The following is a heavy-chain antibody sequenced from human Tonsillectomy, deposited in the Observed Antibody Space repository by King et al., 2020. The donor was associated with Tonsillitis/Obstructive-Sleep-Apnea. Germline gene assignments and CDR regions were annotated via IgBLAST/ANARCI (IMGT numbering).Heavy chain of an antibody. CDR3: ARDRVEDCSGGSCYGYFDL. Sequence: VQLVQSGAEVKKPGASVKVSCKASGYTFTSYYMHWVRQAPGQGLEWMGVINPSGGSTSYAQKFQGRVTMTRDTSTGTVYMELSSLRSEDTAVYYCARDRVEDCSGGSCYGYFDLWGRGTLVTVSS. CDR2: INPSGGST. J-gene: IGHJ2*01. D-gene: IGHD2-15*01. CDR1: GYTFTSYY. V-gene: IGHV1-46*01.